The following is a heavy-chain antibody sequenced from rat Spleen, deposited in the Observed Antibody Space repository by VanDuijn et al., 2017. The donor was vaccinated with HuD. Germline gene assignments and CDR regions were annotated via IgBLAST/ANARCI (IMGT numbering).Heavy chain of an antibody. CDR3: TREGTIAALAY. CDR1: GFIFRKYD. Sequence: EVQLVESGGGLVQPGRSLKISCTASGFIFRKYDMAWVRQAPTKGLEWVASISPSGGSTYYRDSVKGRFTVSRDNAKSTLYLQMNSLRSEDTATYYCTREGTIAALAYWGQGVMVTVSS. J-gene: IGHJ2*01. D-gene: IGHD1-2*01. V-gene: IGHV5-27*01. CDR2: ISPSGGST.